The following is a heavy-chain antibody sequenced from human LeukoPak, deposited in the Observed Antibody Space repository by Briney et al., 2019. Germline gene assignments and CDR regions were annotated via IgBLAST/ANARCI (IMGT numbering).Heavy chain of an antibody. CDR1: GFSFDRYE. Sequence: PGGSLRHSCAASGFSFDRYEMNWVRRAPGRGLEWISYVSANGATTYYAESVRGRFSISRDNAKTSLSLQMNSLRVEDTAVYYCAIRGEDSGTYFGHSGQGTLVTVFS. CDR2: VSANGATT. CDR3: AIRGEDSGTYFGH. J-gene: IGHJ1*01. V-gene: IGHV3-48*03. D-gene: IGHD1-26*01.